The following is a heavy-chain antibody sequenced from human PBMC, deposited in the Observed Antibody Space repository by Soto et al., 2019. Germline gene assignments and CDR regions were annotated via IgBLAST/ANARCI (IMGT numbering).Heavy chain of an antibody. Sequence: EVQLVESGGDLAKPGGSLRLSCAVSGFTFSYAWMNWVRQAPGKGLEWVGRIKSKTDGGTTDYAAPVKGRFTISRDDSRNMVFLQMNSLGTEDTAVYYCATGRGDLFYRGQGTRVTVSS. J-gene: IGHJ4*02. CDR1: GFTFSYAW. CDR2: IKSKTDGGTT. CDR3: ATGRGDLFY. V-gene: IGHV3-15*07. D-gene: IGHD3-10*01.